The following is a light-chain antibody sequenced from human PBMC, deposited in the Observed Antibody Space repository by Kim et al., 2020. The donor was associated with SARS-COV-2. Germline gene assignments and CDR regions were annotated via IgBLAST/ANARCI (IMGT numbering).Light chain of an antibody. Sequence: VFPGQTASTTVSADRLGDEYSCWYKQKPAQSPVLFINRDRQRPSVIPARFSGSNSGNTATLTISGTQAMDEAYFSCQAWDTSPAVFGGGTQLTVL. CDR3: QAWDTSPAV. J-gene: IGLJ3*02. CDR1: RLGDEY. V-gene: IGLV3-1*01. CDR2: RDR.